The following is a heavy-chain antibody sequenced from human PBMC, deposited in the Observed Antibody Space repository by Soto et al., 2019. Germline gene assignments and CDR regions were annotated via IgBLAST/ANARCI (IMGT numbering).Heavy chain of an antibody. V-gene: IGHV3-7*01. CDR1: GFDFSRDW. CDR3: ASDIGWYTLDY. Sequence: PGGSLRLSCAGSGFDFSRDWMNWVRQAPGKGLEWVAIIKADGSEKAYVDSVKGRFTISRDNAKNSLYLQMDSLRAEDTAVYFCASDIGWYTLDYWGQGTPVTVSS. J-gene: IGHJ4*02. D-gene: IGHD6-19*01. CDR2: IKADGSEK.